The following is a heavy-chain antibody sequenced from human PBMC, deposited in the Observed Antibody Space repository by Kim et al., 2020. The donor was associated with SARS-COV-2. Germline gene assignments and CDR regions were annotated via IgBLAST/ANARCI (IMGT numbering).Heavy chain of an antibody. V-gene: IGHV3-23*01. J-gene: IGHJ5*02. CDR1: GFTFSNYA. CDR3: SKEDYYDTSGYSGFDP. CDR2: ISGNGGSS. Sequence: GGSLRLSCAASGFTFSNYAMSWVRQAPGKGLEWLSAISGNGGSSYSADSVEGRFTISRDNSKNTLYLQMSSLRAEDTAVYYWSKEDYYDTSGYSGFDPWGQGTLVTVSS. D-gene: IGHD3-22*01.